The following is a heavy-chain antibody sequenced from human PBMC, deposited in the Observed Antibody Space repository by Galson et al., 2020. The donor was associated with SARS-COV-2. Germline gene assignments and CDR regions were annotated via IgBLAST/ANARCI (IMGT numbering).Heavy chain of an antibody. CDR1: GFTFDDYA. Sequence: SLKISCAASGFTFDDYAMHWVRQVSGKGLEWVSGISWNRGNIDYADSVKGRFTLFRDNAKNSLYLQMNSLRGEDTALYYCARGNAGAAAASFGRWSQGTRVTGSS. CDR2: ISWNRGNI. J-gene: IGHJ4*02. V-gene: IGHV3-9*01. D-gene: IGHD6-13*01. CDR3: ARGNAGAAAASFGR.